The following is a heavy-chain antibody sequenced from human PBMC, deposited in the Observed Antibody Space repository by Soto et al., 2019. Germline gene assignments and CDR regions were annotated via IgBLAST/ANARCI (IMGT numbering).Heavy chain of an antibody. V-gene: IGHV3-30-3*01. CDR1: GFTFSSYA. CDR3: ASPLWRDDYNWGYFDL. CDR2: ISYDGSNK. Sequence: QVQLVESGGGVVQPGRSLRLSCAASGFTFSSYAMHWVRQAPGKGLEWVAVISYDGSNKYYADSVKGRFTISRDNSKNXPYLQMNSLRAEDTAVYYCASPLWRDDYNWGYFDLWGRGTLVTVSS. J-gene: IGHJ2*01. D-gene: IGHD4-4*01.